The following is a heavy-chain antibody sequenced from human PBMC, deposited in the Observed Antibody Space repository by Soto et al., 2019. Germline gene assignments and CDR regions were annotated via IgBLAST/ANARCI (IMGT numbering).Heavy chain of an antibody. J-gene: IGHJ6*02. CDR3: TTSRRGILMVYGFGGMGV. CDR1: GFNVNIHA. V-gene: IGHV3-23*02. Sequence: PGGSLRLSCSASGFNVNIHAMGWVRQAPGKGLEWVASISGSGDGTYYGDSVKGRFTMSRDSSSSTLYLQMNNLRCDDTGVYSCTTSRRGILMVYGFGGMGVCGQGNRVTVSS. CDR2: ISGSGDGT. D-gene: IGHD2-8*01.